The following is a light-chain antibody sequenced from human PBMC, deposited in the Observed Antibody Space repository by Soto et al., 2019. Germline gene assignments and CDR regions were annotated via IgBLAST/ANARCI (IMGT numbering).Light chain of an antibody. CDR1: QSVSSN. CDR3: QQYNNWPAT. J-gene: IGKJ1*01. CDR2: GAS. Sequence: EIVMPQSPATLSVSPGERATLSCRASQSVSSNLAWYQQKPGQAPRLLIYGASTRATGIPARFSGSGSGTEFTLTISSLQSEDFAVYCCQQYNNWPATFGQGTKVDIK. V-gene: IGKV3-15*01.